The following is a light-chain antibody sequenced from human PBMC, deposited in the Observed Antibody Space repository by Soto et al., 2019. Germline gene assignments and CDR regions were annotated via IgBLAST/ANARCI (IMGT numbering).Light chain of an antibody. CDR1: SSNIGNNY. J-gene: IGLJ3*02. V-gene: IGLV1-51*01. Sequence: QSVLTQPPSVSAAPGQKVTISCSGSSSNIGNNYVSWYQQLPGTAPKLLIYDNDKRPSGIPDRFSGSKSGTSATLGITGLQTGDEVDYYCGTWDSRLNAWVFGGGTKLTVL. CDR2: DND. CDR3: GTWDSRLNAWV.